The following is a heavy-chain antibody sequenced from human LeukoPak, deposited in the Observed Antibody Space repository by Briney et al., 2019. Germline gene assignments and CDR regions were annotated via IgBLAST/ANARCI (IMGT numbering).Heavy chain of an antibody. CDR2: INPNSGGT. J-gene: IGHJ4*02. CDR3: ARGPEWLLWYFDY. V-gene: IGHV1-2*02. D-gene: IGHD3-3*01. Sequence: GASVKVSRTASGYTFTGYYMHWVRQAPGQGLEWMGWINPNSGGTNYAQKFQGRVTMTRDTSISTAYMELSRLRSDDTAVYYCARGPEWLLWYFDYWGQGTLVTVSS. CDR1: GYTFTGYY.